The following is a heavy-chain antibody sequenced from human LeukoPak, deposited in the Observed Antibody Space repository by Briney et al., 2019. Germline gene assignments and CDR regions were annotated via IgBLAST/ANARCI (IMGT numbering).Heavy chain of an antibody. V-gene: IGHV3-9*03. CDR3: AKDIGRLGELSPHFDY. CDR1: GFTFDDYA. D-gene: IGHD3-16*02. J-gene: IGHJ4*02. Sequence: GGSLRLSCAASGFTFDDYAMHWVRQAPGKGLEWVSGISWNIGSIGYADSVKGRFTISRDNAKNSLYLQMNSLRAEDMALYYCAKDIGRLGELSPHFDYWGQGTLVTVSS. CDR2: ISWNIGSI.